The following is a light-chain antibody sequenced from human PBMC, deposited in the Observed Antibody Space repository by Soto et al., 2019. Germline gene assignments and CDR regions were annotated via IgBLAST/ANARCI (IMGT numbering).Light chain of an antibody. Sequence: QSALTQPPSASGSPGQAVTISCTGTSSDIGGHNFVSWYQQHPGKAPKLLIFEVNKRPSGVPDRFSASKSGITASLTISGLQAEDEADYYCSSYTSSSTVVFGGGTKLTVL. CDR2: EVN. V-gene: IGLV2-8*01. CDR1: SSDIGGHNF. CDR3: SSYTSSSTVV. J-gene: IGLJ2*01.